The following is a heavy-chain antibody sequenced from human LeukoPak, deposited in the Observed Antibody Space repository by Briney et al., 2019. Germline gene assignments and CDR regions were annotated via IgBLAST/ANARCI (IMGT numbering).Heavy chain of an antibody. D-gene: IGHD1-26*01. Sequence: GGSLRLSCAASGFTFSNAWMNWVRQAPGKGLEWVGRSKSKTDGGTTDYAAPVKGRFTISRDDSKNTLYLQMDSLRVEDMAVYYCTQWELSTLLDYWGQGTLVTVSS. CDR3: TQWELSTLLDY. CDR2: SKSKTDGGTT. J-gene: IGHJ4*02. CDR1: GFTFSNAW. V-gene: IGHV3-15*01.